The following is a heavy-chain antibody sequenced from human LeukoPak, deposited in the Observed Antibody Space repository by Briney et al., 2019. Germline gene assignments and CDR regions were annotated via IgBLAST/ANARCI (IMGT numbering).Heavy chain of an antibody. J-gene: IGHJ4*02. CDR3: ARDLYTIFGVVNTFDY. Sequence: GGSLRLSCAASGFTFSSYSMNWVRQAPGKGLEWVSYISSSSSTIYYADSVKGRFTISRDNAKNSLYLQMNSLRAEDTAVYYCARDLYTIFGVVNTFDYWGQGTLVTVSS. D-gene: IGHD3-3*01. V-gene: IGHV3-48*04. CDR2: ISSSSSTI. CDR1: GFTFSSYS.